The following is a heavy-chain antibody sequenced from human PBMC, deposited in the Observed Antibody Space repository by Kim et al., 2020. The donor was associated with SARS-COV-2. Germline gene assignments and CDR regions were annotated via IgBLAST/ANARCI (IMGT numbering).Heavy chain of an antibody. D-gene: IGHD3-16*01. CDR3: ARDRVHDYIWGPRPHWFDP. Sequence: GGSLRLSCATSGFSFSSYWMSWVRQAPGKGLEWVANIKQDGSDKYYVDSVKGRFTISRDNAKNSLYLQMNSLRAEDTAVYFCARDRVHDYIWGPRPHWFDPWGQGTLVTVS. CDR2: IKQDGSDK. J-gene: IGHJ5*02. V-gene: IGHV3-7*05. CDR1: GFSFSSYW.